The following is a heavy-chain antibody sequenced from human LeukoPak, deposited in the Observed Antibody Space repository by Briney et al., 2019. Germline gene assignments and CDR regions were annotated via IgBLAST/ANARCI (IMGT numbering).Heavy chain of an antibody. CDR3: ARDRYYDSSGYYYALDY. CDR1: GFTFSSYS. CDR2: ISSSSSTI. D-gene: IGHD3-22*01. Sequence: GGSRRLSCAASGFTFSSYSMNWVRQAPGKGLEWVSYISSSSSTIYYADSVKGRFTISRDNAKNSLYLQMNSLRAEDTAVYYCARDRYYDSSGYYYALDYWGQGTLVTVSS. V-gene: IGHV3-48*04. J-gene: IGHJ4*02.